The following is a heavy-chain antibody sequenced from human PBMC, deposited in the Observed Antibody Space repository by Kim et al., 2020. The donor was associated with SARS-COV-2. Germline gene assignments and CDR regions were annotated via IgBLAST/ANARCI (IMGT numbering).Heavy chain of an antibody. CDR1: GFTVSSNY. Sequence: GGSLRLSCAASGFTVSSNYMSWVRQAPGKGLEWVSVIYSSGSKYYADSVKGRFIISRHNSKNTMYLQMNSLRDEDTAVYYCARVAWGEGLYWFDPWGQGTLVTVSS. CDR3: ARVAWGEGLYWFDP. CDR2: IYSSGSK. V-gene: IGHV3-53*04. D-gene: IGHD3-10*01. J-gene: IGHJ5*02.